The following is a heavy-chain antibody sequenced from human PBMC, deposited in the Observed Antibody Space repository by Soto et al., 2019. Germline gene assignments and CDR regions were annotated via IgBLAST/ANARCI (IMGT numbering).Heavy chain of an antibody. Sequence: PGGSLRLSCLASRFTFSTYAMHWVRQAPGKGLEYVSTISNNGGSTYYADSVKGRFTISRDNSKNTLYLQMSSLRAEDTAVYYCVKYYFDSSGYYGLNAFDIWGQGTMVTVSS. CDR1: RFTFSTYA. V-gene: IGHV3-64D*06. CDR3: VKYYFDSSGYYGLNAFDI. D-gene: IGHD3-22*01. CDR2: ISNNGGST. J-gene: IGHJ3*02.